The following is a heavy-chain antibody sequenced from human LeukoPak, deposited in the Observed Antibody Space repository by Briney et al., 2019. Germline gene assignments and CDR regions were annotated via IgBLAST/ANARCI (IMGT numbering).Heavy chain of an antibody. J-gene: IGHJ5*02. D-gene: IGHD3-10*01. CDR1: GGSISSSNW. V-gene: IGHV4-4*02. CDR3: ARDLTMVRGAKYRPYNWFDP. Sequence: PSGTLSLTCAVSGGSISSSNWWSWVRQPPGKGLEWIGEIYHRGSTNYNPSLKSRVTISVDKSKNQFSLKLSSVTAADTAVYYCARDLTMVRGAKYRPYNWFDPWGQGTLVTVSS. CDR2: IYHRGST.